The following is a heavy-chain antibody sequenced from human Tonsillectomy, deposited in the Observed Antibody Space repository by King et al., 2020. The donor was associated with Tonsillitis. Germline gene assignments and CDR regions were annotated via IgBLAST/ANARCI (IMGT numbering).Heavy chain of an antibody. CDR3: ARAWGRWAYFDY. CDR2: IQSGVST. D-gene: IGHD7-27*01. V-gene: IGHV4-4*07. Sequence: VQLQESGPGLVKPSETLSLTCSVSGGSISSYYWNWIRQSAGKGLEWIGRIQSGVSTNYNPSLKSRVTMSVDTSKNHFSLTLSSLTAADTAVYYCARAWGRWAYFDYGGQGSLVTVPS. J-gene: IGHJ4*02. CDR1: GGSISSYY.